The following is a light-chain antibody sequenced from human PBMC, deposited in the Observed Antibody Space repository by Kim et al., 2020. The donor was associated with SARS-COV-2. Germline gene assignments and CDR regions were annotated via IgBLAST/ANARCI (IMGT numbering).Light chain of an antibody. J-gene: IGLJ3*02. CDR2: KDS. Sequence: SYELTQPSSVSVSPGQTARITCSGDVLAKKYARWFQQKPGQAPVLVIYKDSERPSGIPERFSGSSSGTTVTLTISGAQVEDEADYYCYSAADNSWVFGGGTQLTVL. V-gene: IGLV3-27*01. CDR3: YSAADNSWV. CDR1: VLAKKY.